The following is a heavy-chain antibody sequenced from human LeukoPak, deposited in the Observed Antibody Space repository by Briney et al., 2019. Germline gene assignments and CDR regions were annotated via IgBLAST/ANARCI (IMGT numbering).Heavy chain of an antibody. CDR3: ARTVNSSGWRFNFDY. Sequence: SETLSLTRTVSGGSISSYYWSWIRQPPGKGLEWIGYIYYSGSTNYNPSLKSRVTISVDTSKNQFSLKLSSVTAADTAVYYCARTVNSSGWRFNFDYWGQGTLVTVSS. CDR1: GGSISSYY. V-gene: IGHV4-59*01. J-gene: IGHJ4*02. CDR2: IYYSGST. D-gene: IGHD6-19*01.